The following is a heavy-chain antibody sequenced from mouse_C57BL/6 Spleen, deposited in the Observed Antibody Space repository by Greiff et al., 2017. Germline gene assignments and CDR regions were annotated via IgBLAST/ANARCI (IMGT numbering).Heavy chain of an antibody. CDR2: ILPGSGST. D-gene: IGHD1-1*01. Sequence: VQLQQSGAELMKPGASVKLSCKATGYTFTGYWIDWVKQRPGHGLEWIGEILPGSGSTNYNEKFKGKATFTADTSSNTAYMQLSSLTSEDSAIYYCARGPYYDGGRHWDFDVWGTGTTVTVSS. CDR1: GYTFTGYW. V-gene: IGHV1-9*01. CDR3: ARGPYYDGGRHWDFDV. J-gene: IGHJ1*03.